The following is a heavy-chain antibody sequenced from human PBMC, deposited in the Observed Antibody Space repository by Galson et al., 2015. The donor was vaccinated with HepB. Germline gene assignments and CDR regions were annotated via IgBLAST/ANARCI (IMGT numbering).Heavy chain of an antibody. D-gene: IGHD3-16*01. CDR2: INWNSGNI. V-gene: IGHV3-9*01. J-gene: IGHJ6*03. CDR1: GFTFDDYA. CDR3: AKSDAYSASYCMDV. Sequence: SLRLSCAASGFTFDDYAMHWVRQAPGKGLEWVSGINWNSGNIGYADSVKGRFTISRDNAKNSLYLQMNSLRAEDTAFYYCAKSDAYSASYCMDVWGKGTTVTVSS.